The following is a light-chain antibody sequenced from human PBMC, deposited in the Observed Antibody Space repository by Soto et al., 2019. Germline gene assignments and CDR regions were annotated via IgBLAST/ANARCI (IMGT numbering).Light chain of an antibody. J-gene: IGLJ3*02. CDR1: SSDVGGYNY. CDR2: EVS. V-gene: IGLV2-14*03. CDR3: TSFTSGSPCV. Sequence: QSALTQPASVSGSPGQSITISCTGTSSDVGGYNYVSWFQQHPGKAPKLKIYEVSNRPSGVSNRFSGSKSGYTASLTISELQAEDEADYYCTSFTSGSPCVFGGGTKLTVL.